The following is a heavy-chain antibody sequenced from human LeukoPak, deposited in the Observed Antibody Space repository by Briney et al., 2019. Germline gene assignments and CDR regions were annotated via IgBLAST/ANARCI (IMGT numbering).Heavy chain of an antibody. CDR2: IYYSGST. D-gene: IGHD5-18*01. Sequence: PSETLSLTCSVSGGSISLSYYYWGWIRQPPGKALEWIGSIYYSGSTYYNPSLKSRVTISVDTSKNQFSLKLSSVTAADTAVYYCARSRGYSVTADYWGQGTLVTVSS. V-gene: IGHV4-39*01. CDR3: ARSRGYSVTADY. CDR1: GGSISLSYYY. J-gene: IGHJ4*02.